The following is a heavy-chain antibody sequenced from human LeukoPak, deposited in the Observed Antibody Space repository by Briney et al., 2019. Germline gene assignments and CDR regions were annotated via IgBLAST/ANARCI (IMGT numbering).Heavy chain of an antibody. CDR1: GYSFTDYY. V-gene: IGHV1-2*02. D-gene: IGHD2-15*01. CDR2: INSNSGGT. CDR3: ASGYCSGGSCLSFDY. Sequence: ASVKVSCKASGYSFTDYYMHWVRQAPGQGLEWMGWINSNSGGTNYAQKFQGRVTMTRDTYISTAYMELSRLRSDDTAVYYCASGYCSGGSCLSFDYWGQGTLVTVSS. J-gene: IGHJ4*02.